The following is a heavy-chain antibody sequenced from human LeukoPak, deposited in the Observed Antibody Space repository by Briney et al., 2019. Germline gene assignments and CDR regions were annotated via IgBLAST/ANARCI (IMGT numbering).Heavy chain of an antibody. J-gene: IGHJ3*02. V-gene: IGHV1-69*05. Sequence: ASVKVSCKASGGTFSSYAISWVRQAPGQGLEWMGRIIPIFGTANYAQKFQGRVTITTDESTSKAYMELSSLRSEDTAVYYCARGNRLVIGSEEIDIWGQGTMVTVSS. CDR2: IIPIFGTA. CDR1: GGTFSSYA. CDR3: ARGNRLVIGSEEIDI. D-gene: IGHD3-10*01.